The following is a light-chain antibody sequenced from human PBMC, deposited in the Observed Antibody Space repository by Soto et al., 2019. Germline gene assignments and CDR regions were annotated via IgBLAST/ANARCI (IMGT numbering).Light chain of an antibody. Sequence: IQMTQSPSSLSASVGDSVTVTCRASQSINIYLHWYQQKPGQAPPLLIYGDSSLQSGVPSRLTGGGSRTDFTLTISSLQPEDFATYYCQQIYRRPYTFGQGTKLEIK. CDR3: QQIYRRPYT. J-gene: IGKJ2*01. CDR1: QSINIY. V-gene: IGKV1-39*01. CDR2: GDS.